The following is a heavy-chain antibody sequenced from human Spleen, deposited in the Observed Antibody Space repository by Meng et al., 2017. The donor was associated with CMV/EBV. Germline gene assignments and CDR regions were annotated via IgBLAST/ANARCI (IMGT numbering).Heavy chain of an antibody. CDR3: AKLPTVTTIRGFDY. CDR2: ISGSGGST. V-gene: IGHV3-23*01. CDR1: GFTFSTYA. Sequence: GESLKISCAASGFTFSTYAMSWVRQAPGKGLEWVSGISGSGGSTYHADSVKGRFTISRDNSKNTLYLQMNSLRAEDTAIYYCAKLPTVTTIRGFDYWGQGTLVTVSS. D-gene: IGHD4-17*01. J-gene: IGHJ4*02.